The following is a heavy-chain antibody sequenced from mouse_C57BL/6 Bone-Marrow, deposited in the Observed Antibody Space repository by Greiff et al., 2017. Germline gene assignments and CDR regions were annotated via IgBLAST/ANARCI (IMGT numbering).Heavy chain of an antibody. V-gene: IGHV14-1*01. J-gene: IGHJ4*01. CDR2: IDPEDGDT. D-gene: IGHD1-1*01. Sequence: EVQLQQSGAELVRPGASVKLSCTASGFNIKDYYMHWVKQRPEQGLEWIGRIDPEDGDTEYAPKFQGKATMTADTSSNTAYLQLSSLTSEDTAVYYGTYYYGSSPYYYAMDYWGQGTSVTVSS. CDR1: GFNIKDYY. CDR3: TYYYGSSPYYYAMDY.